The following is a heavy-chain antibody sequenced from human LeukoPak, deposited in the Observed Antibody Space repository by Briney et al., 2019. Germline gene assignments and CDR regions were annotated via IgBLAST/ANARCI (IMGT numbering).Heavy chain of an antibody. D-gene: IGHD6-13*01. CDR1: GFTFSSYW. Sequence: PPGGSLRLSCAASGFTFSSYWMYWVRQAPGKGLVWVSRINSDGSSTSYADSVKGRFTISRDNAKNTLYLQMNSLRAEDTAVYYCARGSSSWSPFDYWGQGTLVTVSS. J-gene: IGHJ4*02. CDR3: ARGSSSWSPFDY. CDR2: INSDGSST. V-gene: IGHV3-74*01.